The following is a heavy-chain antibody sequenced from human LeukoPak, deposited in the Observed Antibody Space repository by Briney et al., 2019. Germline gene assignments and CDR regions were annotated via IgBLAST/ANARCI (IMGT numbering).Heavy chain of an antibody. Sequence: GGSLTLSCPATGFSFSSYWMNWVRQARGKGLEWLASIKQDGSEKHYKGSAAGRFTISRENVKKSLHLQMNSLRAEDTAVYYCAGGSGYLITSWGQGTLVTVSS. J-gene: IGHJ5*02. CDR3: AGGSGYLITS. CDR1: GFSFSSYW. V-gene: IGHV3-7*01. CDR2: IKQDGSEK. D-gene: IGHD3-9*01.